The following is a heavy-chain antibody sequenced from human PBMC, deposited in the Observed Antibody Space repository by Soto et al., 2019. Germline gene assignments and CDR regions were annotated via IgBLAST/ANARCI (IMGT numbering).Heavy chain of an antibody. CDR1: GGTFSSYA. Sequence: QVQLVQSGAEVKKPGSSVKVSCKASGGTFSSYAISWVRQAPGQGLEWMGGIIPIFGTADYAQKFQGRVTIAADESTSTAYMELSSLGSEDRAVYYCAGPRSGVPGYSIGMDVWGQGTTVTVSS. D-gene: IGHD2-15*01. V-gene: IGHV1-69*12. J-gene: IGHJ6*02. CDR2: IIPIFGTA. CDR3: AGPRSGVPGYSIGMDV.